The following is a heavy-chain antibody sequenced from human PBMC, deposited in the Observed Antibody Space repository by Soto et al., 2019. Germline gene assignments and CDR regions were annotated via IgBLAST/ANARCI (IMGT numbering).Heavy chain of an antibody. CDR1: GFTFSSYA. J-gene: IGHJ4*02. CDR2: ITSSGGST. D-gene: IGHD6-13*01. V-gene: IGHV3-23*01. Sequence: EVQLLESGGGLEQPGGSLRLSCAASGFTFSSYAMSWVRQAPGKGLEWVSSITSSGGSTYSADSVKGRFTISRDNSKDTLYLPMSSLRAEDTALYYCAKASSWYPYFDCWGQGTLVTVSS. CDR3: AKASSWYPYFDC.